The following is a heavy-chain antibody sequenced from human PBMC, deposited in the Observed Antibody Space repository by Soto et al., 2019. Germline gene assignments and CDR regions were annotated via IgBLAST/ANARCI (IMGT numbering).Heavy chain of an antibody. D-gene: IGHD3-3*01. V-gene: IGHV4-34*01. CDR2: INHSGST. CDR3: ASRGESNYDFWSGYSNCFDP. Sequence: FETLSLTCTVYGGSFRGYYWSWIRKPQGKGLEWIGEINHSGSTNYNPSLKSRVTISVDTSKNQFSLKLSSVTAADTAVYYCASRGESNYDFWSGYSNCFDPWGQGTLVTVSS. CDR1: GGSFRGYY. J-gene: IGHJ5*02.